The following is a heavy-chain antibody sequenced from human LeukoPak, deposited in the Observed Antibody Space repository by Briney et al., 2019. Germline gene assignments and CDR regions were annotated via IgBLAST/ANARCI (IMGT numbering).Heavy chain of an antibody. CDR1: GGSFSGYY. CDR2: INHSEST. V-gene: IGHV4-34*01. D-gene: IGHD2-2*02. CDR3: ARARKEVVPAAIVGVGSSSSANGYYYYMDV. Sequence: SATLSLPCAVYGGSFSGYYWSWIRQPPGQGLEWLGEINHSESTNYNPSLKCRITVAVDTSKNQFSLKLSSVTAAATAVYYCARARKEVVPAAIVGVGSSSSANGYYYYMDVCGKGATVTPSS. J-gene: IGHJ6*03.